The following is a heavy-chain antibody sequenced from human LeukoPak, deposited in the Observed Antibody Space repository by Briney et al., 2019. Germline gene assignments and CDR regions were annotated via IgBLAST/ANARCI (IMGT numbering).Heavy chain of an antibody. D-gene: IGHD4-17*01. CDR1: GFTVSSNY. V-gene: IGHV3-53*01. J-gene: IGHJ4*02. CDR3: ARTTYGDYYSGFDY. Sequence: GGSLRLSCAASGFTVSSNYMSWVRQAPGKGLEWVSVIYSGGSTYYADSVKGRFTISRDNSKNTLYLQMNSLRAEDTAVYYCARTTYGDYYSGFDYWGQGTLVTVSS. CDR2: IYSGGST.